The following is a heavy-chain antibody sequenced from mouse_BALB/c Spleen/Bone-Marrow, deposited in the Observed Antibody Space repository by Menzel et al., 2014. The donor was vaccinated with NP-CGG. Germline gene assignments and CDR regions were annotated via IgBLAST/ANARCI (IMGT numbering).Heavy chain of an antibody. CDR1: GFTFSNYW. V-gene: IGHV6-6*02. CDR2: IRLKTNNYAT. Sequence: DVKLQESGGGLVQPGGSMKLSCVASGFTFSNYWMNWVRQSPEKGLEWVAEIRLKTNNYATHYAESVKGRFTISRDDSKSSVYLQMNNLRAEDTGIYYCTVPFGPGFDYWGQGTTLTVSS. J-gene: IGHJ2*01. CDR3: TVPFGPGFDY.